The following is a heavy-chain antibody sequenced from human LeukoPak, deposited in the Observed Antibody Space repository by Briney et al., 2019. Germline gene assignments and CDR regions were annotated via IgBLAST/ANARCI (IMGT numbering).Heavy chain of an antibody. CDR2: IVGSDART. J-gene: IGHJ3*01. D-gene: IGHD6-19*01. V-gene: IGHV3-23*01. CDR1: GFTVSTNF. Sequence: GGSLRLSCAGSGFTVSTNFMRWVRQAPGKGLEWVSSIVGSDARTYYADSVEGCFIISRDNSKNMLYLQMNSLRAEDTAVYYCAKRNSVPGAGGAYDFWGQGTMVTVSS. CDR3: AKRNSVPGAGGAYDF.